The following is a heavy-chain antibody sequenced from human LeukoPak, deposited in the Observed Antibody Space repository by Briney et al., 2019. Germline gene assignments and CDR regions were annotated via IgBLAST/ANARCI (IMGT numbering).Heavy chain of an antibody. J-gene: IGHJ4*02. V-gene: IGHV4-59*01. CDR2: IYYRGST. Sequence: PSETLSLTCKVSGGSISSYYWSWIRQPPGKGLEWIGYIYYRGSTNYNSSLKSRVTVSLDTSKSQFSLKLSSVTAADTAVYYCARLGGSPQFDYWGQGILVTVSS. CDR1: GGSISSYY. CDR3: ARLGGSPQFDY. D-gene: IGHD1-26*01.